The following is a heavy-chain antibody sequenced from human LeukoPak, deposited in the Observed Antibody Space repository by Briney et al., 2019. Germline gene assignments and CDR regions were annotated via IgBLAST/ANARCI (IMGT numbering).Heavy chain of an antibody. D-gene: IGHD1-26*01. Sequence: PGGSLRLSCAASGFIFGDYWMSWVRQAPGKGPEWVANINRDGSERYYVDSVKGRFTISRDNARNSLYLEMNSLRVEDTGVYYCARDLVGASYYWGQGTLVTVSS. CDR2: INRDGSER. CDR3: ARDLVGASYY. V-gene: IGHV3-7*01. CDR1: GFIFGDYW. J-gene: IGHJ4*02.